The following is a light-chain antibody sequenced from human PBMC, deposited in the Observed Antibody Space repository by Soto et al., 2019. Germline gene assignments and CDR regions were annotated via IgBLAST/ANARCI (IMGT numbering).Light chain of an antibody. CDR1: SSDVGGYNY. J-gene: IGLJ1*01. V-gene: IGLV2-14*01. CDR3: SSYTSSSTLV. Sequence: QSALTQPASVSGSPGQSITISCTGTSSDVGGYNYVSWYQQHPGKAPKLMIYEVSNRPSGVSNRFSGSKSGNTASLTISVIQAEDEADYYCSSYTSSSTLVFGTGTKVTVL. CDR2: EVS.